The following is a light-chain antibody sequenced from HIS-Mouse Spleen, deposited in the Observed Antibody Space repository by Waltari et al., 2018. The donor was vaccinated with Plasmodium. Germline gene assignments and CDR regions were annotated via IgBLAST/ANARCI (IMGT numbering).Light chain of an antibody. V-gene: IGLV2-11*01. CDR1: HSDVGGCNH. J-gene: IGLJ3*02. CDR2: AVS. CDR3: CSYAGSYTWV. Sequence: QSALTQPRSVSGSPGQSVTISCTGTHSDVGGCNHAYWYQQHPAKAPKLMSYAVSTRPSGVPDRFSGSKSGNTASLTISGLQAEDEADYYCCSYAGSYTWVFGGGTKLTVL.